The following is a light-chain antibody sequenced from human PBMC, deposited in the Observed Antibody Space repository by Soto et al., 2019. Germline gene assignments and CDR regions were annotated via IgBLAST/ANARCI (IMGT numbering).Light chain of an antibody. J-gene: IGKJ5*01. V-gene: IGKV3-15*01. CDR2: DAS. CDR3: QQYNSWPPIT. CDR1: QSVSSN. Sequence: EIVMTQSPATLSVSPGERATLSCRASQSVSSNLAWYQQKPGQAPRLLIFDASTRATGIPARFSGSGSGTEFTFTISSLRSEDSAVYYCQQYNSWPPITFGQGTRLEI.